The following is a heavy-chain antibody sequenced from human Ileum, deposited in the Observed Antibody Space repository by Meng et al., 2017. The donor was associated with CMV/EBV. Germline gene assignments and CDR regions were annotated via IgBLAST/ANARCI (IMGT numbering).Heavy chain of an antibody. J-gene: IGHJ4*02. V-gene: IGHV1-69*02. D-gene: IGHD2-21*01. CDR3: AYLADTVKIARDN. Sequence: SVKVSCKASGGTFSRDIVSWVRQAPGQGLEWMGRIIPMVGRPTYAQKFQGRVTISADKVTSTAYLKVTSLRSEDTAVYFCAYLADTVKIARDNWGQGTLVTVSS. CDR2: IIPMVGRP. CDR1: GGTFSRDI.